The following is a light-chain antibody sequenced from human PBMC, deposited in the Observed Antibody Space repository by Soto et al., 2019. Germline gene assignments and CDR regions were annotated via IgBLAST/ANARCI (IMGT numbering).Light chain of an antibody. V-gene: IGLV2-14*01. J-gene: IGLJ2*01. CDR3: SSYTSSTTLDVV. CDR2: EVT. CDR1: SSDVGGHNY. Sequence: QSALTQPASVSGSPGQSITISCTGTSSDVGGHNYVSWYQQHPGTAPKLMIYEVTNRPSGVSNRFSGSKSGNTASLTISGLQAEDEADYYCSSYTSSTTLDVVFGGGTKLTAL.